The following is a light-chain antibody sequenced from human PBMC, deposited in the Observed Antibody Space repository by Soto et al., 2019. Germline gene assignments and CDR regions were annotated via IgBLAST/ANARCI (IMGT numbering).Light chain of an antibody. CDR1: QSISTR. V-gene: IGKV1-5*01. CDR2: DAS. CDR3: QQYNSYST. Sequence: DIQMTQSPSTLSASVGDRVTITRRASQSISTRLAWYQQKPGKAPKLLIYDASSLESGVPSRFSGSASGTEFTLTISSLQPDDFATYYCQQYNSYSTFGQGTKVDIK. J-gene: IGKJ1*01.